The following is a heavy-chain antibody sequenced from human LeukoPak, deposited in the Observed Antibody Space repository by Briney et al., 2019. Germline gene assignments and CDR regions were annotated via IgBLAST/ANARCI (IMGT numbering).Heavy chain of an antibody. CDR2: MYPGDSDT. CDR3: ARSPMDYDSRGYYAHTFDI. V-gene: IGHV5-51*01. Sequence: GESLKISXKGSGYSFTTYWIGWVRQMPGKGLEWMGIMYPGDSDTIYSPSFQGQVTISADKSISTAYLRWSSLKASDTAMYYCARSPMDYDSRGYYAHTFDIWGQGTMLTVSS. CDR1: GYSFTTYW. J-gene: IGHJ3*02. D-gene: IGHD3-22*01.